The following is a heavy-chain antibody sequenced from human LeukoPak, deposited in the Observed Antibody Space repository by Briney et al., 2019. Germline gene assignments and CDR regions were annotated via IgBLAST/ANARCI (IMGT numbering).Heavy chain of an antibody. Sequence: ASVKVSCKASGYSFTAYYMHWVRQAPGQGLEWMGWINPNSGGTKYAQKFQGRVTMTRDTSISTAYMEVRRLRADDTAVYYCATSYSRGERAYWGQGTLVTVSS. CDR3: ATSYSRGERAY. J-gene: IGHJ4*02. CDR1: GYSFTAYY. V-gene: IGHV1-2*02. CDR2: INPNSGGT. D-gene: IGHD6-19*01.